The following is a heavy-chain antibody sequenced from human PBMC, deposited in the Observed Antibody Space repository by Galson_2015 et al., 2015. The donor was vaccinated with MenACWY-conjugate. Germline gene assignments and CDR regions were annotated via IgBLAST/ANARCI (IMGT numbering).Heavy chain of an antibody. V-gene: IGHV5-51*03. D-gene: IGHD2-2*02. CDR1: GYNFANYW. Sequence: QSGAEVKKPGESLKIFCKGSGYNFANYWIAWVRQMPGKGLERMGVVFPGDSDTRYSPSFQGQVTISADKSINTAYLQWSSLKASAPAIYDCARHVLWSNAVCYNAFDYWGQGTLGTVSP. J-gene: IGHJ4*02. CDR3: ARHVLWSNAVCYNAFDY. CDR2: VFPGDSDT.